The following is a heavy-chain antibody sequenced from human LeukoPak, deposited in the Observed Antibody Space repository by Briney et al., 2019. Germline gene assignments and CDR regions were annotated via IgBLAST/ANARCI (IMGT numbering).Heavy chain of an antibody. V-gene: IGHV1-24*01. Sequence: ASVKVSCKVSGYTLTELSMHWVRQAPGKGLEWMGGFDPEDGETIYAQKFQGRVTMTRNTSISTAYMELSSLRSEDTAVYYCARANLGYVWGSYRYFDYWGQGTLVTVSS. D-gene: IGHD3-16*02. CDR2: FDPEDGET. J-gene: IGHJ4*02. CDR1: GYTLTELS. CDR3: ARANLGYVWGSYRYFDY.